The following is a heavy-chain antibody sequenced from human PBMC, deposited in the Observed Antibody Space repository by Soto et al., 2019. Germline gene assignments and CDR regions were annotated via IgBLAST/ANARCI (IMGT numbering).Heavy chain of an antibody. V-gene: IGHV4-31*03. J-gene: IGHJ4*02. CDR3: AREIPSPYYFDY. Sequence: SETLSLTCTVSGDFIGSGGYYWSWIRQLPGKGLEWIGYIYYSGSTYYNPSLKSRVTISVDTSKNQFSLKLSSVTAADTAVYYCAREIPSPYYFDYWGQGTLVTVSS. D-gene: IGHD2-2*02. CDR2: IYYSGST. CDR1: GDFIGSGGYY.